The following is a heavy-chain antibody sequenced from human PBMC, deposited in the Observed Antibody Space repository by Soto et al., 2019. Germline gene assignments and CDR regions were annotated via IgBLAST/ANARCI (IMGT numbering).Heavy chain of an antibody. CDR3: ARDGYLRFLEWLCDY. Sequence: QVQLQESGPGLVKPSQTLSLTCTVSGGSISSGDYYWSWIRQPPGKGLEWIGYIYYSGSTYYNPSIKSRVTISVDTSNDQCSLKLSSVTAADMAVYYCARDGYLRFLEWLCDYWGQGTLVTVSS. CDR2: IYYSGST. D-gene: IGHD3-3*01. J-gene: IGHJ4*02. V-gene: IGHV4-30-4*01. CDR1: GGSISSGDYY.